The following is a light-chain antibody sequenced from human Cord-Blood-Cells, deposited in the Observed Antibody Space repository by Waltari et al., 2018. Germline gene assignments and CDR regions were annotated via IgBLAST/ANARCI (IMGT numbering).Light chain of an antibody. CDR1: QYISNY. CDR3: QQYDNLIFT. V-gene: IGKV1-33*01. J-gene: IGKJ3*01. Sequence: DIQMTQSPSSLSASVGDRVTITCQASQYISNYLNWYQQKPGKAPKLLIYDASNLETGVPSRFSGSGSGTDFTVTISSLQPEDIATYYCQQYDNLIFTFGPGTKVDIK. CDR2: DAS.